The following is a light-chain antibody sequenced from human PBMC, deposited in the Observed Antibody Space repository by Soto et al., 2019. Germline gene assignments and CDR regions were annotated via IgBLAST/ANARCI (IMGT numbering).Light chain of an antibody. J-gene: IGLJ2*01. Sequence: QSALTQPPSAFGSPGQSVTISCTGTSSDVGAYNFVSWYQQHPGKAPKLMIYEVSKRPSGVPDRFSGSKSGNTASLTVSGLQAEDEADYYCSSYADSNNLVFGGGTKVTVL. V-gene: IGLV2-8*01. CDR2: EVS. CDR3: SSYADSNNLV. CDR1: SSDVGAYNF.